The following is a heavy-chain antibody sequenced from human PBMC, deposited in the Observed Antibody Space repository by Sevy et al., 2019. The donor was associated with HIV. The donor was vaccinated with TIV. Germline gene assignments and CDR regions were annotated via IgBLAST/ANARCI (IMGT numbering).Heavy chain of an antibody. CDR2: IIPIFGTA. Sequence: ASVKVSCKASGGTFSSYAISWVRQAPGQGLEWMGGIIPIFGTANYAQKFQGRVTITADESTSTAYMELSSLGSEDTAVYYCARTGCSSTSCSLWGQGTLVTVSS. V-gene: IGHV1-69*13. J-gene: IGHJ4*02. CDR3: ARTGCSSTSCSL. CDR1: GGTFSSYA. D-gene: IGHD2-2*01.